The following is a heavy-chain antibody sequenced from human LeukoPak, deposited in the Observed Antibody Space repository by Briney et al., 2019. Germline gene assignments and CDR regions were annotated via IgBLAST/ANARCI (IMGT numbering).Heavy chain of an antibody. CDR1: GGSLRNGDYY. V-gene: IGHV4-31*03. CDR2: IFHSGST. Sequence: SQTLPVTCTVSGGSLRNGDYYLSWIRQHPGKGLEWIGYIFHSGSTYYNPSLKSRVTMSADTSQNQFSLKLTSVTAADTAMYYCGSGYGSGWFDRWGQGTLVTVSS. D-gene: IGHD3-10*01. J-gene: IGHJ5*02. CDR3: GSGYGSGWFDR.